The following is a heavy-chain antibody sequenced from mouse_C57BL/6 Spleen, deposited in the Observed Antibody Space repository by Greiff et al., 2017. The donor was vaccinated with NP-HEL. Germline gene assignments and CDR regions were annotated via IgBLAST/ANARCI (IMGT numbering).Heavy chain of an antibody. V-gene: IGHV1-26*01. J-gene: IGHJ2*01. CDR1: GYTFTDYY. CDR2: INPNNGGT. Sequence: VQLQQSGPELVKPGASVKISCKASGYTFTDYYMNWVKQSHGKSLEWIGDINPNNGGTSYNQKFKGKATLTIDKSSSTAYMELRSLTSEDSAVYYCARGLPPYYFDYWGQGTTLTVSS. D-gene: IGHD3-1*01. CDR3: ARGLPPYYFDY.